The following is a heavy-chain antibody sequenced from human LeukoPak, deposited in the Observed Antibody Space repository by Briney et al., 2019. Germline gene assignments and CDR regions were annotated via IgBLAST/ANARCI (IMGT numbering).Heavy chain of an antibody. D-gene: IGHD3-3*01. V-gene: IGHV1-69*01. CDR1: GGTFSSYA. CDR3: ARAKAGRGFWSGYYQDYYFDY. CDR2: IIPIFGTA. J-gene: IGHJ4*02. Sequence: ASVKVSCKASGGTFSSYAISWVRQAPGQGLEWMGGIIPIFGTANYAQKFQGRVTITADESTRTDYMELSSLRSEDTAVYSCARAKAGRGFWSGYYQDYYFDYWGQGTLVTVSS.